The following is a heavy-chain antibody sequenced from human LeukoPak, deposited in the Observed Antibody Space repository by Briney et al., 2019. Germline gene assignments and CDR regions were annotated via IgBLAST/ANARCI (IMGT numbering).Heavy chain of an antibody. CDR2: IYYSGST. Sequence: SETLSLTCTVSGGSISSSSYYWGWIRQPPGKGLEWIGSIYYSGSTYYNPSLKSRVTISVDTSKNQFSLKLSSVTAADTAVYYCARGVGATFREEAFDIWGQGTMVTVSS. D-gene: IGHD1-26*01. CDR1: GGSISSSSYY. CDR3: ARGVGATFREEAFDI. V-gene: IGHV4-39*07. J-gene: IGHJ3*02.